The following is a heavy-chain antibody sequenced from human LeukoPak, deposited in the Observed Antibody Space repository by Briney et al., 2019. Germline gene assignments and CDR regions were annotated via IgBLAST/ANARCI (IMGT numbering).Heavy chain of an antibody. Sequence: PGGSLRLSCAASGFTFSSYAMSWVRQAPGKGLEWVSAISGSGGSTYYADSVKGRFSISRDNSKNTLYLQLNSLRAEDTAAYYCAKEKAGYCSSTSCFDGYDYWGQGTLVTVSS. J-gene: IGHJ4*02. V-gene: IGHV3-23*01. CDR3: AKEKAGYCSSTSCFDGYDY. CDR1: GFTFSSYA. CDR2: ISGSGGST. D-gene: IGHD2-2*01.